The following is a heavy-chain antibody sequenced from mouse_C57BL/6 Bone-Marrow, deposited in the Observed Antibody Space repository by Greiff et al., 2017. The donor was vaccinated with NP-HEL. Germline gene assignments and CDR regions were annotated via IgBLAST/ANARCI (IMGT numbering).Heavy chain of an antibody. Sequence: DVQLQESGPGLVKPSQSLSLTCSVTGYSITSGYYWNWIRQFPGNKLEWMGYISYDGSNNYNPSLKNRISITRDTSKNQFFLKLNSVTTEDTATYYCAILPDWFAYWGQGTLVTVSA. J-gene: IGHJ3*01. CDR3: AILPDWFAY. CDR1: GYSITSGYY. D-gene: IGHD2-1*01. V-gene: IGHV3-6*01. CDR2: ISYDGSN.